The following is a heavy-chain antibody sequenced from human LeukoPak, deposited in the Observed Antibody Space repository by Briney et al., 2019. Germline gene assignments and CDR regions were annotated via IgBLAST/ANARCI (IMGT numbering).Heavy chain of an antibody. D-gene: IGHD2-21*01. V-gene: IGHV3-53*01. CDR2: IYSGGTT. Sequence: SGGSLRPSCAASGFIVNSNYMSWVRQAPGKGLEWVSVIYSGGTTYYADSVKGRFTISRDNSKNTLYLQMNSLRAEDTALYYCTRDSCAGASCYSDYWGQGTLVTVSS. CDR3: TRDSCAGASCYSDY. J-gene: IGHJ4*02. CDR1: GFIVNSNY.